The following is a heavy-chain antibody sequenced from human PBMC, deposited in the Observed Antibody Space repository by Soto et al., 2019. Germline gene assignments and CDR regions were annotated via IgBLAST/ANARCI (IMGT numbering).Heavy chain of an antibody. V-gene: IGHV4-31*03. Sequence: QVQLQESGPGLVQPSQTLSLTCTASGGSISSGGYYWSWIRQHPGTGLEWIGHISYSGSTYYNTSLTCRGTISVDTSRKQFSLMVNSVTAADAAVYYCAGGVLHWGQGTLVTVSS. CDR1: GGSISSGGYY. D-gene: IGHD3-10*01. CDR2: ISYSGST. CDR3: AGGVLH. J-gene: IGHJ4*02.